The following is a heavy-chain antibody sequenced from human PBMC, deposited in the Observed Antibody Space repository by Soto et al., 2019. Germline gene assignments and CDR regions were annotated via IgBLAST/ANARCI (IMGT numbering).Heavy chain of an antibody. J-gene: IGHJ3*02. CDR1: GGSISSYY. V-gene: IGHV4-59*01. CDR3: AREYPAAFDI. Sequence: PSETLSLTCTVSGGSISSYYWSWIRQPPGKGLEWIGYIYCSGSTNYNPSLKSRVTISVDTSKNQFSLKLSSVTAADTAVYYCAREYPAAFDIWGQGTMVTVSS. CDR2: IYCSGST.